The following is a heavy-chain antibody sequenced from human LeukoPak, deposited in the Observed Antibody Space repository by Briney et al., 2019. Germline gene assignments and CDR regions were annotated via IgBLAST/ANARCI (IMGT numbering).Heavy chain of an antibody. J-gene: IGHJ4*02. CDR1: GGSISSSSYY. CDR3: AGHGTGYHYMIPDY. Sequence: SETLSLTCTVSGGSISSSSYYWGWIRQPPGKGLEWIGSIYYSGSTYYNPSLKSRVTISVDTSKNQFSLKLSSVTAADTAVYYCAGHGTGYHYMIPDYWGQGTLVTVSS. D-gene: IGHD3/OR15-3a*01. CDR2: IYYSGST. V-gene: IGHV4-39*01.